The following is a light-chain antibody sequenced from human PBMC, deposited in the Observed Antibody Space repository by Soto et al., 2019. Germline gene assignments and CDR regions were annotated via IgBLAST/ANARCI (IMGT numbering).Light chain of an antibody. CDR1: SSNIGAGYD. J-gene: IGLJ1*01. CDR3: QSYDSSLSASV. CDR2: GDS. Sequence: QSALTQPPSVSGAPGQRVTISCTGSSSNIGAGYDVHWYQQLPGTAPKLLIYGDSSRPSGVPDRFSGSRSGTSASLAITGLQAEDEADYYCQSYDSSLSASVFGTGTKVTVL. V-gene: IGLV1-40*01.